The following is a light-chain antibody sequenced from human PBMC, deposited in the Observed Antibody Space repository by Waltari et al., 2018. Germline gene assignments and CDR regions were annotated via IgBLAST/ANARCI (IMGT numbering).Light chain of an antibody. CDR1: HSVDWY. Sequence: EIVLPQAPATLSWSPGERATLSCRASHSVDWYLAWYQQTPGQPPRLLIYDTSNRAPGIPARFSGSGSDTDFTLTISSLEPEDFAVYYCQQRRSWPLTFGGGTKVEIE. CDR2: DTS. V-gene: IGKV3-11*01. CDR3: QQRRSWPLT. J-gene: IGKJ4*01.